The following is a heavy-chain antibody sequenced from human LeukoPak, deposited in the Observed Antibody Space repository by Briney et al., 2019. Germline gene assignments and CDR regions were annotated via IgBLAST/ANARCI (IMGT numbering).Heavy chain of an antibody. Sequence: KASETLSLTCTVSGGSISSYYWGWIRQPPGKGLEWIGTVYYSGSTYYNPSLMSRVTISVDTSKNQFSLKLSYLTAADTAVYYCARQSGAYGRVDYWGQGTLVTVSS. J-gene: IGHJ4*02. V-gene: IGHV4-39*01. D-gene: IGHD3-10*01. CDR1: GGSISSYY. CDR3: ARQSGAYGRVDY. CDR2: VYYSGST.